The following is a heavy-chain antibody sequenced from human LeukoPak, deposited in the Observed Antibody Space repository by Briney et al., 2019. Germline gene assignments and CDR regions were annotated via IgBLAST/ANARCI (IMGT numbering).Heavy chain of an antibody. J-gene: IGHJ4*02. V-gene: IGHV1-8*01. CDR3: ARGPKWSGSYYYFDY. CDR1: GYTFPSYG. CDR2: MNPNSGNT. Sequence: ASVKVSCKTSGYTFPSYGINWVRQATGQGLEWMGWMNPNSGNTGYAQKIQGRVTITRNTSITTAYMELSSLRSEDTAVYYCARGPKWSGSYYYFDYWGQGTLVTVSS. D-gene: IGHD1-26*01.